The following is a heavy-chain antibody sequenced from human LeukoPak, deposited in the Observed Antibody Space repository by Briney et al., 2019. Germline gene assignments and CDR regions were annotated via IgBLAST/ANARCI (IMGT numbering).Heavy chain of an antibody. V-gene: IGHV3-64D*06. Sequence: GGSLRLSCSASGFAFSSYAMHWVRQAPGKGLEYVSAISSNGGSTYYADSVKGRFTISRDNSKNTLNLQMSSLRAEDTTVYYCVKGEYSSGWYGGTLKYYFDYWGQGTLVTVSS. CDR1: GFAFSSYA. J-gene: IGHJ4*02. CDR2: ISSNGGST. D-gene: IGHD6-19*01. CDR3: VKGEYSSGWYGGTLKYYFDY.